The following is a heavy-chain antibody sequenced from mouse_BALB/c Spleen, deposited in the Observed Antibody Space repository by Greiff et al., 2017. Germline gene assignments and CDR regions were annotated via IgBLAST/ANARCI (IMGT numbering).Heavy chain of an antibody. V-gene: IGHV5-9-4*01. D-gene: IGHD2-3*01. Sequence: EVQLVESGGGLVKPGGSLKLSCAASGFTFSSYAMSWVRQSPEKRLEWVAEISSGGSYTYYPDTVTGRFTISRDNAKNTLYLEMSSLRSEDTAMYYCARDLYDREVDYWGQGTSVTVSS. CDR3: ARDLYDREVDY. J-gene: IGHJ4*01. CDR2: ISSGGSYT. CDR1: GFTFSSYA.